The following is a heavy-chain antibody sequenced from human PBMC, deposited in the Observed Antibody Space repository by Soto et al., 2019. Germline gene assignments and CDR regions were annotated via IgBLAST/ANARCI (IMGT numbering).Heavy chain of an antibody. CDR1: GGSFSGYY. J-gene: IGHJ4*02. V-gene: IGHV4-34*01. D-gene: IGHD3-16*01. CDR2: INHSGST. Sequence: SETLSLTCAVYGGSFSGYYWSWIRQPPGKGLEWIGEINHSGSTNYNPSLKSRVTISVDTSKNQFSLKLSSVTAADTAVYYCARGTPRQSYVGNSNFDYWGQGTLVTVSS. CDR3: ARGTPRQSYVGNSNFDY.